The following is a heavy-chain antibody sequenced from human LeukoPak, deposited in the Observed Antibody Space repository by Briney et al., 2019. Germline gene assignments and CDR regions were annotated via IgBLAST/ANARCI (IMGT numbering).Heavy chain of an antibody. J-gene: IGHJ3*02. CDR3: ARDRDNYDSSGLWAFDI. V-gene: IGHV1-69*06. CDR1: GGTFSSYA. Sequence: GASVKVSCKASGGTFSSYAISWVRQAPGQGLEWMGGIIPIFGTANYAQKFQGRVTITADKSTSTAYMELSSLRSEDTAVYYCARDRDNYDSSGLWAFDIWGQGTMVTVSS. CDR2: IIPIFGTA. D-gene: IGHD3-22*01.